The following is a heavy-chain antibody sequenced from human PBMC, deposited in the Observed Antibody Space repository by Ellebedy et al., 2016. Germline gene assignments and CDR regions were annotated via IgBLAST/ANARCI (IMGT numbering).Heavy chain of an antibody. J-gene: IGHJ5*02. CDR1: GFTFDDYA. V-gene: IGHV3-9*01. CDR2: ISWNSGSI. Sequence: SLKISCAASGFTFDDYAMHWVRQAPGKGLEWVSGISWNSGSIGYADSVKGRFTISRDNAKNSLYLQMNSLRAEDTAVYYCARSGRKGGLFPWGQGTLVTVSS. CDR3: ARSGRKGGLFP. D-gene: IGHD3/OR15-3a*01.